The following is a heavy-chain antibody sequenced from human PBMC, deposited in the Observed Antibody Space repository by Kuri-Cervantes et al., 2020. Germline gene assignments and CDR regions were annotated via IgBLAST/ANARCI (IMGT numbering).Heavy chain of an antibody. J-gene: IGHJ5*02. CDR3: ARRDTYYDFWSGYYYSTIRGWFDP. Sequence: SETLSLTCTVSGGSISSYYWSWIRQPAGKGLEWIGRIYTSGSTNYNPSLKSRVTISVDTSKNQFSLKLSSVTAADTAVYYCARRDTYYDFWSGYYYSTIRGWFDPWGQGTLVTVSS. CDR1: GGSISSYY. CDR2: IYTSGST. V-gene: IGHV4-4*07. D-gene: IGHD3-3*01.